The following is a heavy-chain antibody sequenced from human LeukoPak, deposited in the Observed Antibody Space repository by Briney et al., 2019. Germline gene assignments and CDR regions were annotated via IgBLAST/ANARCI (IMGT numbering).Heavy chain of an antibody. CDR2: IYYSGGT. CDR1: GVSISNYY. Sequence: SETLSLTCTVSGVSISNYYWSWIRQPPGKGLEYIGYIYYSGGTNYNPSLQSRVTISVDTSKNQFSLKLSSVTAADTAVYYCAREGVAHNWFDPWGQGTLGTVSS. J-gene: IGHJ5*02. D-gene: IGHD5-12*01. CDR3: AREGVAHNWFDP. V-gene: IGHV4-59*01.